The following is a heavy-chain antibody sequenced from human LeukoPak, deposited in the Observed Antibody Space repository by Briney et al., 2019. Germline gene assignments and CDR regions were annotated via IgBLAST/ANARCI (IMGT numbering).Heavy chain of an antibody. J-gene: IGHJ4*02. CDR1: GFTFSTYA. V-gene: IGHV3-30*07. Sequence: PGGSLRLSCAASGFTFSTYAIHWVRQAPGKGLEWVAVISFDVRNKYYADSAKGRFTISRDNSKNTLYLQMNSLRAEDTAVYYCARGYCSSIECYIDYWGQGTLVTVSS. CDR2: ISFDVRNK. D-gene: IGHD2-2*01. CDR3: ARGYCSSIECYIDY.